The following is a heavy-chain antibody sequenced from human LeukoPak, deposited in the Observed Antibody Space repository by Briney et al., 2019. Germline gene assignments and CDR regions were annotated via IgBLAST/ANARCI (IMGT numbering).Heavy chain of an antibody. Sequence: PGGSLRLSCAASGFTFSNYGMNWVRQAPGKGLEWVSDISSGGGIYTYYADSVKGRFTISRDNSKNTLYLQMNSLRAEDTAVYYCAKDSIAVAGRRGGFDYWGQGTLVTVSS. J-gene: IGHJ4*02. CDR2: ISSGGGIYT. D-gene: IGHD6-19*01. CDR1: GFTFSNYG. V-gene: IGHV3-23*01. CDR3: AKDSIAVAGRRGGFDY.